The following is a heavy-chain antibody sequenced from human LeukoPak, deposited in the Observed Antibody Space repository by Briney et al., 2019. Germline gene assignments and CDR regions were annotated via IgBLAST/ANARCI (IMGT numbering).Heavy chain of an antibody. V-gene: IGHV3-23*01. D-gene: IGHD6-13*01. J-gene: IGHJ6*03. CDR1: GFTSSSYD. CDR2: ISGSGGST. CDR3: ARDRIEQQRTLGRSTNYYYYYYMDV. Sequence: PGGSLRLSCAASGFTSSSYDMSWVRQAPGKGLEWVSAISGSGGSTYYADSVKGRFTISRDNSEKKLYLQMNSLRAEDTAVYYCARDRIEQQRTLGRSTNYYYYYYMDVWGKGTTVTVSS.